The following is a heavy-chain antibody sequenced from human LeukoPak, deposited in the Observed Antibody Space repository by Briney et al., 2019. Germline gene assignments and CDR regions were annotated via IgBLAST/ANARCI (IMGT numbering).Heavy chain of an antibody. D-gene: IGHD6-13*01. Sequence: SETLSLTCTVSGYSITSGYYWGWIRQPPGKGLEWIGSLYHSGNTYYNPSLKSRVTMSVDTSKNQFSLRLSSVTAADTAVYYCARDFRYSSSWSYNWFDPWGQGTLVTVSS. CDR3: ARDFRYSSSWSYNWFDP. V-gene: IGHV4-38-2*02. J-gene: IGHJ5*02. CDR1: GYSITSGYY. CDR2: LYHSGNT.